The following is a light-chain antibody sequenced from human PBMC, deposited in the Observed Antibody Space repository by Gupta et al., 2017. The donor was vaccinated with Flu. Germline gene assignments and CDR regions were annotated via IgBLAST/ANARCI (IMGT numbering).Light chain of an antibody. CDR3: QQSYSTPRT. J-gene: IGKJ1*01. Sequence: VGDRVTITCRASQSISSYLNWYQQKPGKAPKLLIYAASSLQSGVPSRFSGSGSGTDFTLTISSLQPEDFATYYCQQSYSTPRTFGQGTKVEIK. CDR2: AAS. V-gene: IGKV1-39*01. CDR1: QSISSY.